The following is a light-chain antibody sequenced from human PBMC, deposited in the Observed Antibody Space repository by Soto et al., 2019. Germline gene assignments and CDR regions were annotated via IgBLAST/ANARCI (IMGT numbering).Light chain of an antibody. CDR1: SYNIGAGYD. CDR3: QSYDNSLSGDVV. V-gene: IGLV1-40*01. Sequence: QSVLTQPPSVSGAPGQRVTISCTGSSYNIGAGYDVHWYQQLPGTAPRLLIYANSDRPSGVPDRFSGSKSVTAASLAITGLQAEDEADYYCQSYDNSLSGDVVFGGGTKLTVL. CDR2: ANS. J-gene: IGLJ2*01.